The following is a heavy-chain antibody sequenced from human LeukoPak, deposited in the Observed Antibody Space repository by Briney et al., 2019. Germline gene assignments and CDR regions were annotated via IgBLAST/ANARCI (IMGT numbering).Heavy chain of an antibody. CDR2: IYYSGST. Sequence: SETLSLTCTVSGGSISSSSYYWGWIRQPPGKGLEWIGSIYYSGSTYYNPSLKSRVTISVDTSKNQFSLKLSSVTAADTAVYYCARRSGSSYHFGAFDIWGQGTMVTVSS. CDR1: GGSISSSSYY. J-gene: IGHJ3*02. D-gene: IGHD6-13*01. V-gene: IGHV4-39*07. CDR3: ARRSGSSYHFGAFDI.